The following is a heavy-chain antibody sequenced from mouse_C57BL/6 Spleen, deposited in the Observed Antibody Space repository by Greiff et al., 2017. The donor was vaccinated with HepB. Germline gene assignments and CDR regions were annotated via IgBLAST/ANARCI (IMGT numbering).Heavy chain of an antibody. CDR1: GYTFTSYW. Sequence: QVQLQQPGAELVMPGASVKLSCKASGYTFTSYWMHWVKQRPGQGLEWIGEIDPSDSYTKYNQKFKGKSTLTVDKSSSTAYMQLSSLTSEDSAVYYCARGDIYDGYFDYWGQGTTLTVSS. CDR2: IDPSDSYT. CDR3: ARGDIYDGYFDY. D-gene: IGHD2-3*01. J-gene: IGHJ2*01. V-gene: IGHV1-69*01.